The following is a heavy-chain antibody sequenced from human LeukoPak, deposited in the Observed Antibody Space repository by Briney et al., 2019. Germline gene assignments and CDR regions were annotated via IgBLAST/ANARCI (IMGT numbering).Heavy chain of an antibody. Sequence: SSETLSLTCTVSGGSISSYYWTWIRQPPGKGLEWIGYIYYSGSTNYNPSLKSRVTISVDRSKNQFSLKLSSVTAADTAVYYCARDGGTYYYDSSAQGAFDIWGQGTMVTVSS. CDR3: ARDGGTYYYDSSAQGAFDI. CDR1: GGSISSYY. V-gene: IGHV4-59*12. CDR2: IYYSGST. J-gene: IGHJ3*02. D-gene: IGHD3-22*01.